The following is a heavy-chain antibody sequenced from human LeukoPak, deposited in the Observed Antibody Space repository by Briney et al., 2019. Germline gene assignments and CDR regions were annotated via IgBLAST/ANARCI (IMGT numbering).Heavy chain of an antibody. CDR1: GGSFSGYY. CDR2: INHRGSA. Sequence: SETLSLTCAVYGGSFSGYYWSWIRQPPGKGLEWIGEINHRGSANYNSSLKTRVTIPVDTSKNQFSLNLSSVTAADTAVYYCARLGCTGGSCYSGAGYYYYGMDVWGQGTTVTVSS. V-gene: IGHV4-34*01. D-gene: IGHD2-15*01. J-gene: IGHJ6*02. CDR3: ARLGCTGGSCYSGAGYYYYGMDV.